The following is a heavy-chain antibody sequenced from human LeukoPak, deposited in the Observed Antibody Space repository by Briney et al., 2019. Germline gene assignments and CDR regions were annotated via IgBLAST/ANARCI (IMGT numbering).Heavy chain of an antibody. Sequence: PGGSLRLSCAASGFAFSNAWMSWVRQAPGKGLEWVSGINWNGGSTGYADSVKGRFTISRDNAKNSLYLQMNSLRAEDTALYYCARDPKPQWLPEFGWFDPWGQGTLVTVSS. CDR3: ARDPKPQWLPEFGWFDP. CDR2: INWNGGST. J-gene: IGHJ5*02. V-gene: IGHV3-20*04. D-gene: IGHD6-19*01. CDR1: GFAFSNAW.